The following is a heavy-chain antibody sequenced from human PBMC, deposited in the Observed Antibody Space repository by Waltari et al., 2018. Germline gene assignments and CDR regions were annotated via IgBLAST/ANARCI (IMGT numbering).Heavy chain of an antibody. Sequence: QLQLQESGPGLVKSSETLSLTFTVSGGSIRSSGYYWGWIRQPPGKGLEWIGTIDYSGNTYYNPSLKSRVTISVDTSKRQFSLKLNSVTAADTAVYYCVRDFGDHRTDYWGQGTLVTVSS. CDR2: IDYSGNT. V-gene: IGHV4-39*02. J-gene: IGHJ4*02. CDR3: VRDFGDHRTDY. CDR1: GGSIRSSGYY. D-gene: IGHD4-17*01.